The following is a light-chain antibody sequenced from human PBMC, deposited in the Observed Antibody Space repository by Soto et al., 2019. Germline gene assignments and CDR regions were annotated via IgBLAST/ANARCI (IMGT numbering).Light chain of an antibody. J-gene: IGKJ1*01. V-gene: IGKV3-20*01. Sequence: EIVLTQSPGTLSLSPGERATLSCRASQTVSSSFLAWYQQTPGQAPRLLIYAASSRATGIPDRFSGSGSGTDFTLTISRLEPGDFAVYYCQQYGNSPQTFGQGTKVDIK. CDR2: AAS. CDR1: QTVSSSF. CDR3: QQYGNSPQT.